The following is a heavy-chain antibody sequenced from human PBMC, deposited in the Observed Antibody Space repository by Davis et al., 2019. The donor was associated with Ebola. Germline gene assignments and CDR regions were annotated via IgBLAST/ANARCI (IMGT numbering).Heavy chain of an antibody. D-gene: IGHD6-13*01. CDR3: ARGRSSSRWAFDI. J-gene: IGHJ3*02. V-gene: IGHV1-18*01. CDR1: GYSFTHYS. Sequence: ASVKVSCKASGYSFTHYSFSWVRQAPGQGLEWMGWVSGNNGKTDYAQKFQGRVTMTTDTSTSTAYMELRSLTSDDTAVYYCARGRSSSRWAFDIWGQGTMVTVSS. CDR2: VSGNNGKT.